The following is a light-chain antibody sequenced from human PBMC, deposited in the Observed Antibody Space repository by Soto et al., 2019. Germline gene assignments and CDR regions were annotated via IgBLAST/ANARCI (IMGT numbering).Light chain of an antibody. V-gene: IGLV4-69*01. CDR1: SGHSNYA. Sequence: QPVLTQSPSASASLGASVKLTCTLSSGHSNYAIAWHQQQPEKGPRYLMKLNSDGSHSKGDVIPDRFSGSSSGAERYLTISSLQSEDEADYYCQTWVTGIHVVFGGGTKVTVL. CDR2: LNSDGSH. J-gene: IGLJ2*01. CDR3: QTWVTGIHVV.